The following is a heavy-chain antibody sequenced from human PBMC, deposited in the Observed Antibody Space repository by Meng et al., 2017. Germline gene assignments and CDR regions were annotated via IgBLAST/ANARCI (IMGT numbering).Heavy chain of an antibody. CDR1: GYTFTSYA. CDR2: INAGNGNT. CDR3: ARSHVLLWFGEDLDY. D-gene: IGHD3-10*01. J-gene: IGHJ4*02. V-gene: IGHV1-3*01. Sequence: QVRLVQSGAEVKKPGVSVKVSCKASGYTFTSYAMHWVRQAPGQRLEWMGWINAGNGNTKYSQKFQGRVTITRDTSASTAYMELSSLRSEDTAVYYCARSHVLLWFGEDLDYWGQGTLVTVSS.